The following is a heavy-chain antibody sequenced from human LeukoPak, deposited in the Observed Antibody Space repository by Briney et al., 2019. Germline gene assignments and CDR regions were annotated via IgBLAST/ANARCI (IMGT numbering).Heavy chain of an antibody. Sequence: AGGSLRLSCAASGFNFDDYAMHWVRQAPGKGLEWVSGISWNSGAIGYADSVKGRFTFSRDNSKNTLYLQMNSLRAEDTAVYYCARVLSGRGSLYSYYYYMDVWGQGTTVTISS. CDR3: ARVLSGRGSLYSYYYYMDV. CDR1: GFNFDDYA. J-gene: IGHJ6*03. D-gene: IGHD3-10*01. V-gene: IGHV3-9*01. CDR2: ISWNSGAI.